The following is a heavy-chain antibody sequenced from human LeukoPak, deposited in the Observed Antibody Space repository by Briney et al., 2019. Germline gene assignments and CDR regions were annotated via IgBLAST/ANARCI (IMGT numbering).Heavy chain of an antibody. Sequence: ASXKVSCKASGHTYTSYYMHWAGQARGQGVEWMGIINPSGGSTSYAQKFQGRVTMTRDTSTSTVYMELSSLRSEHTAVYYCASTMVRGVIYYYYIDVWGKGTTVTVSS. CDR1: GHTYTSYY. CDR2: INPSGGST. V-gene: IGHV1-46*01. D-gene: IGHD3-10*01. J-gene: IGHJ6*03. CDR3: ASTMVRGVIYYYYIDV.